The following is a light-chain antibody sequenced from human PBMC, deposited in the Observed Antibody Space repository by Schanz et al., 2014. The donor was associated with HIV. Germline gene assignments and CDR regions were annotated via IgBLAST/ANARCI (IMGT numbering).Light chain of an antibody. Sequence: EIVLTQSPGSLSLSPGERATLSCGASPRLSSSYLAWYQQKRDQPPRLVIYATSTRAAGIPDRFSGSGSGTDFTLTINGLEPEDFAVYYCQYFGNSGGTFGGGTKVEIK. CDR3: QYFGNSGGT. J-gene: IGKJ4*01. CDR2: ATS. CDR1: PRLSSSY. V-gene: IGKV3-20*01.